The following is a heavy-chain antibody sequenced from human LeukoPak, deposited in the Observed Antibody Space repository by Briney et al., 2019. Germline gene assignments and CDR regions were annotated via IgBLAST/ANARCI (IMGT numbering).Heavy chain of an antibody. D-gene: IGHD3-22*01. V-gene: IGHV4-39*07. CDR2: IYYSGST. J-gene: IGHJ4*02. CDR3: ARDRPTYYYDSSGYYPDY. Sequence: KSSETLSLTCTVSGGSISSSSYYWGCIHQPPGKGLECIGSIYYSGSTYYNPSLKSRVTISVDTSKNQFSLKLSSVTAADTAVYYCARDRPTYYYDSSGYYPDYWGQGTLVTVS. CDR1: GGSISSSSYY.